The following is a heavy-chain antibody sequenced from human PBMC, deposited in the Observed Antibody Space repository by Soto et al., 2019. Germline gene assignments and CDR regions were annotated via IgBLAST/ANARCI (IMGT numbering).Heavy chain of an antibody. J-gene: IGHJ6*02. CDR2: ISYDGSNK. V-gene: IGHV3-30-3*01. Sequence: QVQLVESGGGVVQPGRSLRLSCAASGFTFSSYAMHWVRQAPGKGLEWVAVISYDGSNKYYADSVKGRFTISRDNSKNTLYLQMNSLRAEDTAVYYCARAVVPAAMGFPHYYYYGMDVWGQGTTVTVSS. CDR1: GFTFSSYA. D-gene: IGHD2-2*01. CDR3: ARAVVPAAMGFPHYYYYGMDV.